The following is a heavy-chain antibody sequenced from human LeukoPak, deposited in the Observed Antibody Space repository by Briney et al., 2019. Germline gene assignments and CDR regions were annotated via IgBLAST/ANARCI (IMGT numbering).Heavy chain of an antibody. CDR2: ISSSSSYI. CDR3: ARDRGRYDFWSGYYYFDY. V-gene: IGHV3-21*01. D-gene: IGHD3-3*01. J-gene: IGHJ4*02. Sequence: PGGSLRLSCAASGFTFSSYSMNWVRQAPGKGLEWVSSISSSSSYIYYADSVKGRFTISRDNAKNPLCLQMNSLRAEDTAVYYCARDRGRYDFWSGYYYFDYWGQGTLVTVSS. CDR1: GFTFSSYS.